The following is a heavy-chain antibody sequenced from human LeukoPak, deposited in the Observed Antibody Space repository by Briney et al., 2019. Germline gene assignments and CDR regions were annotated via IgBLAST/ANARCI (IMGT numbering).Heavy chain of an antibody. CDR1: GSTFTSYD. Sequence: ASVKVSCKASGSTFTSYDINWVRQATGQGLEWMGWMNPNSGNTGYAQKFQGRVTMTRNTSISTAYMELSSLRSEDTAVYYCARGRGSYDIVTGYYTNFDYWGQGTLVTVSS. CDR3: ARGRGSYDIVTGYYTNFDY. J-gene: IGHJ4*02. CDR2: MNPNSGNT. D-gene: IGHD3-9*01. V-gene: IGHV1-8*01.